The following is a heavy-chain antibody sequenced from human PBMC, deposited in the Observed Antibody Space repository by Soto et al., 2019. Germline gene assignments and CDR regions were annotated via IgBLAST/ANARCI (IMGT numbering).Heavy chain of an antibody. J-gene: IGHJ4*02. V-gene: IGHV3-23*01. Sequence: EVQLLESGGGLVQPGGSLRLSCAASGFTFSNYAMSWVRQAPGKGLQWVSAISGSGGSTYYADSVKGRFTISRDNSKNTLYLQTNSLRAEDTAVYYCAKFMGIAVFIYWGQGTLFTVSS. CDR1: GFTFSNYA. D-gene: IGHD6-19*01. CDR3: AKFMGIAVFIY. CDR2: ISGSGGST.